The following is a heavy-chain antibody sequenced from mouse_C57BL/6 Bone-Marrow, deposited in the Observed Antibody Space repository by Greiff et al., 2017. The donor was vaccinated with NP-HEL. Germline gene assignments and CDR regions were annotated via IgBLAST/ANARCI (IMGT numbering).Heavy chain of an antibody. CDR1: GFSLTSYA. V-gene: IGHV2-9-1*01. J-gene: IGHJ3*01. Sequence: QVQLKESGPGLVAPSQSLSITCTVSGFSLTSYAISWVRQPPGKGLEWLGVIWTGGGTNYTSALKSRLGISKDNSKSQVFLKMNSLQTDETASYYCASHYDYDGAWFAYWGQGTLVTVSA. CDR2: IWTGGGT. CDR3: ASHYDYDGAWFAY. D-gene: IGHD2-4*01.